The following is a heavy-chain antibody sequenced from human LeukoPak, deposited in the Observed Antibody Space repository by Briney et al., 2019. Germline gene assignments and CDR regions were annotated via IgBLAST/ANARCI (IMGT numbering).Heavy chain of an antibody. CDR1: GDSINSYY. CDR2: IYTSGST. CDR3: ARVYGDYSFDY. Sequence: SETLSLTCSVSGDSINSYYWSWIRQPAGKGLEWIGRIYTSGSTNYNPSLKSRVTMSVDTSKNQFSLKLSSVTAADTAVFYCARVYGDYSFDYWGQGTLVTVSS. J-gene: IGHJ4*02. V-gene: IGHV4-4*07. D-gene: IGHD4-17*01.